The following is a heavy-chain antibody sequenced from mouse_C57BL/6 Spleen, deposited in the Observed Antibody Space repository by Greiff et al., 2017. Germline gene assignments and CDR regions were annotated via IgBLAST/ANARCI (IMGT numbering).Heavy chain of an antibody. CDR2: ISYDGSN. V-gene: IGHV3-6*01. CDR3: ALIYDGYYGGFDY. Sequence: EVKLQESGPGLVKPSQSLSLTCSVTGYSITSGYYWNWIRQFPGNKLEWMGYISYDGSNNYNPSLKNRISITRDTSKNQFFLKLNSVTTEDTATYYCALIYDGYYGGFDYWGQGTTLTVSS. CDR1: GYSITSGYY. D-gene: IGHD2-3*01. J-gene: IGHJ2*01.